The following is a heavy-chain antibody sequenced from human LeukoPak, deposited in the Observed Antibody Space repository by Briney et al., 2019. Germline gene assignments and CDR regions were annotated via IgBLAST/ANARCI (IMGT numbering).Heavy chain of an antibody. CDR1: GFSFSDAG. V-gene: IGHV3-73*01. CDR3: TRHRTIGVGENWFDP. J-gene: IGHJ5*02. D-gene: IGHD3-10*01. Sequence: GGSLRLSCAASGFSFSDAGIHWVRHTSGKGLEWVGRTAAKADNYVTEYAVSVKGRFTISGDNSKSTAYLQMNSLRAEDTAVYYCTRHRTIGVGENWFDPWGQGTLVTVSS. CDR2: TAAKADNYVT.